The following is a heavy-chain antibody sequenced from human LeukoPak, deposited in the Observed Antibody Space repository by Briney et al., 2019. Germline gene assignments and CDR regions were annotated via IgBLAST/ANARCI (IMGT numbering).Heavy chain of an antibody. CDR1: GFTFSSHA. Sequence: PGGSLRLSCAASGFTFSSHAMHWVRQAPGKGLEWVAVISYDGSNKKYADSVKGRFTISRDNSKNTLYLQMNSLRAEDTAVYYCAKGPRGSITIFGVVPQRVDYWGQGTLVTVSS. J-gene: IGHJ4*02. CDR3: AKGPRGSITIFGVVPQRVDY. V-gene: IGHV3-30*04. D-gene: IGHD3-3*01. CDR2: ISYDGSNK.